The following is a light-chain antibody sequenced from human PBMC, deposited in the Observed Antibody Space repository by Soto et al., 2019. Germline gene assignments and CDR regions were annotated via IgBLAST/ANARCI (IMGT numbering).Light chain of an antibody. CDR3: QQGYSTPADT. CDR1: QSISNS. V-gene: IGKV1-39*01. CDR2: AAS. Sequence: DIQMTQSPSSLSASVGDRVTITCRASQSISNSVNWYQQKPGKAPKLLISAASRLQSGVPSRLIGGGSGTDFTLTIASLQPEDFASYYCQQGYSTPADTFGQGTKLEIK. J-gene: IGKJ2*01.